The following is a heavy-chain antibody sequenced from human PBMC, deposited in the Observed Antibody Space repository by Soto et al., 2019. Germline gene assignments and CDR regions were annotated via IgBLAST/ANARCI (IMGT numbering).Heavy chain of an antibody. V-gene: IGHV3-66*04. CDR1: GFTVSSNY. CDR3: ASHVVVPATFDY. J-gene: IGHJ4*02. D-gene: IGHD2-2*01. CDR2: IYSGGST. Sequence: GGSLRLSCAASGFTVSSNYMSWVRQAPGKGLEWVSVIYSGGSTYYADSVKGRFTISRDNSKNTLYLQMNSLRAEDTAVYYCASHVVVPATFDYWGQGTLVTVSS.